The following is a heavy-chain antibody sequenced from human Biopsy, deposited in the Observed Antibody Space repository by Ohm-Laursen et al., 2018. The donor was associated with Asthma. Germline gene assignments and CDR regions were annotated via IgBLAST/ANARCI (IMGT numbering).Heavy chain of an antibody. CDR3: AKVRSDWVITEPFDY. CDR2: ISWNSATI. CDR1: EFKFDEYT. D-gene: IGHD3-22*01. Sequence: SLRLSCSASEFKFDEYTMHWVRQAPGKGLEWVSGISWNSATIGYADSVEGRFTISRDNAKNSVFLHMDSLRPEDTAFYYCAKVRSDWVITEPFDYWGQGVLVTVSS. V-gene: IGHV3-9*01. J-gene: IGHJ4*02.